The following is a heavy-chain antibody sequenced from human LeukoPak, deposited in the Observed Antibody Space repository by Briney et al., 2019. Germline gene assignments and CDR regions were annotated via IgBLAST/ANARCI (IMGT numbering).Heavy chain of an antibody. CDR1: GFTFSTYG. CDR3: AKDMRELPPFDY. J-gene: IGHJ4*02. Sequence: GGSLRLSCTASGFTFSTYGMHWVRQAPGKGLEWVTLISYDGSTKYYSDSVKGRFTLSRDNSKNTLYLQMNSLRAEDTAVYYCAKDMRELPPFDYWGQGTLVTVSS. CDR2: ISYDGSTK. D-gene: IGHD1-26*01. V-gene: IGHV3-30*18.